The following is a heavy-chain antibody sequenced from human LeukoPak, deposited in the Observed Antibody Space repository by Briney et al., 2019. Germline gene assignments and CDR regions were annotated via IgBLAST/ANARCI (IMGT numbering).Heavy chain of an antibody. J-gene: IGHJ5*02. V-gene: IGHV1-46*01. CDR2: INPSGGST. CDR3: ARDFGYSSGWYQPRYNWFDP. CDR1: GYTFTSYY. D-gene: IGHD6-19*01. Sequence: GASVKVSCKASGYTFTSYYMHWVRQAPGQGLEWMGIINPSGGSTSYAQKFQGRVTMTRDTSTSTAYMELRSLRSDDTAVYYCARDFGYSSGWYQPRYNWFDPWGQGTLVTVSS.